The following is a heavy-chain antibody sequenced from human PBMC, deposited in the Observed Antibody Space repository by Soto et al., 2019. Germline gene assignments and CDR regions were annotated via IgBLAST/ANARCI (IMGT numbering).Heavy chain of an antibody. D-gene: IGHD5-12*01. CDR3: ARDLKSGYDFLGYYSYGMDV. CDR2: IKQDGSEK. CDR1: GFTFSSYW. Sequence: GGSLRLSCAASGFTFSSYWMSWVRQAPGKGLEWVANIKQDGSEKYYVDSVKGRFTISRDNAKNSLYLQMNSLRAEDTAVYYCARDLKSGYDFLGYYSYGMDVWGQGTTVTVSS. V-gene: IGHV3-7*05. J-gene: IGHJ6*02.